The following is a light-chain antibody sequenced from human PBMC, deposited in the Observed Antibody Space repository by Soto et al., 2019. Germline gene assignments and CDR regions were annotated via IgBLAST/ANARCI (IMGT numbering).Light chain of an antibody. CDR1: SSDVGFYNY. CDR2: EVT. V-gene: IGLV2-23*02. CDR3: CSYTDSGGWV. Sequence: QSALTQPASVSGSPGQSITISCTGTSSDVGFYNYVSWYQQQHPGKAPKLMIYEVTKRPSGVSSRFSASKSGNTASLTISGLQAEDEADYSCCSYTDSGGWVFGGGTKLTVL. J-gene: IGLJ3*02.